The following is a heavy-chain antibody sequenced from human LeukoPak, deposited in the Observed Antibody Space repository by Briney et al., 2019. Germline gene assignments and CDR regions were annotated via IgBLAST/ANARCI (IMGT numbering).Heavy chain of an antibody. Sequence: GGSLRLSCAASGFSVSNNYMTWVRQAPGKGLEWVSVISGSGDSTYYADSVKGRFTISRDNSKNTLYLQMNSLRAEDTAVYYCAKERWTTTAFDYWGQGTLVTVSS. J-gene: IGHJ4*02. D-gene: IGHD4-23*01. CDR1: GFSVSNNY. CDR3: AKERWTTTAFDY. V-gene: IGHV3-23*01. CDR2: ISGSGDST.